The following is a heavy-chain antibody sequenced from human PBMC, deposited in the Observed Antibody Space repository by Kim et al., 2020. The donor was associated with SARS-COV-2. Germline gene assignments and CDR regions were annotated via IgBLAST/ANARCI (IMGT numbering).Heavy chain of an antibody. CDR2: IYYSGST. Sequence: SETLSLTCTVSGGSISSYYWSWIRQPPGKGLEWIGYIYYSGSTNYNPSLKSRVTISVDTSKNQFSLKLSSVTAADTAVYYCARDGASWYPLWYFDLWGRGTLVTVSS. V-gene: IGHV4-59*01. CDR3: ARDGASWYPLWYFDL. D-gene: IGHD6-13*01. J-gene: IGHJ2*01. CDR1: GGSISSYY.